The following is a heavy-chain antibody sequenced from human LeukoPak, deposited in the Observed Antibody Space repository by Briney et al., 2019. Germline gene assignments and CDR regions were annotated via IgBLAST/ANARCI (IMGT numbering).Heavy chain of an antibody. D-gene: IGHD3-10*01. CDR2: ISSSSSTI. CDR1: GFTFSSYS. CDR3: ARALYGSGSLYYYYYYMDV. Sequence: GGSQRLSCAASGFTFSSYSMNWVRQAPGKGLEWVSYISSSSSTIYYADSVKGRFTISRDNAKNSLYLQMNGLRAEDTAVYYCARALYGSGSLYYYYYYMDVWGKGTTVTVSS. J-gene: IGHJ6*03. V-gene: IGHV3-48*01.